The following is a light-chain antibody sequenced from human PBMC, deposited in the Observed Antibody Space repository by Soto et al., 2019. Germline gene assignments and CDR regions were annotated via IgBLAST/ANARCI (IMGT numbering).Light chain of an antibody. CDR1: QSVSNY. V-gene: IGKV3-11*01. CDR3: QQRSNWPLVT. CDR2: DAS. Sequence: ENVLTQSPATLSLSPGERATLSCRASQSVSNYVAWYQQKPGQAPRLLIYDASNRATGVPARFSGSGSGTDFTLTISSLEPEDFAVYYCQQRSNWPLVTFGQGTRLEIK. J-gene: IGKJ5*01.